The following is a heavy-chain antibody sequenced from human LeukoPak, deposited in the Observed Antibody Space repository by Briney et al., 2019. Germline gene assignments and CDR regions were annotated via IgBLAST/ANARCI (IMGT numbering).Heavy chain of an antibody. CDR3: ARAGGSTVSHSDY. V-gene: IGHV3-21*01. CDR1: GFTFSSYS. D-gene: IGHD4-17*01. J-gene: IGHJ4*02. Sequence: PGGSLRLSCAASGFTFSSYSMNWVRQAPGKGLEWVSSISSSTSYIYYADSVKGRFTISKDNAKNSLYLQMNSLRAEDTAVYYCARAGGSTVSHSDYWGQGTLVTVSS. CDR2: ISSSTSYI.